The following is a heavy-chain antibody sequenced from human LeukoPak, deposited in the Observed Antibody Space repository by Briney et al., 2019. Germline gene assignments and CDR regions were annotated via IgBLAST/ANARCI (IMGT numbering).Heavy chain of an antibody. J-gene: IGHJ4*02. D-gene: IGHD5-18*01. CDR1: GFTFSSYA. CDR2: ISGSGGST. CDR3: AKDWDTAMVTAYFDY. Sequence: PGGSLRLSCAASGFTFSSYAMSWVRQAPGKGLEWVSAISGSGGSTYYADSVKGRFTISRDNSKNTLYLQMNCLRAEDTAVYYCAKDWDTAMVTAYFDYWGQGTLVTVSS. V-gene: IGHV3-23*01.